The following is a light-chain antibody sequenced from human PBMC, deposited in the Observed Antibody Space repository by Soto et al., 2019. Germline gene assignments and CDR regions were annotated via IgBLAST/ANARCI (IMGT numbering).Light chain of an antibody. J-gene: IGKJ4*01. Sequence: DIQMTQSPSTLSASVGDRVTITCRASQSISSWLAWYQQKPGKAPNLLIYTASNLKSGVPSRFSGSGSGTEFTLTLSSLQPDDFATYYCQEYTSDSGVTFGGGTKVEIK. V-gene: IGKV1-5*03. CDR2: TAS. CDR1: QSISSW. CDR3: QEYTSDSGVT.